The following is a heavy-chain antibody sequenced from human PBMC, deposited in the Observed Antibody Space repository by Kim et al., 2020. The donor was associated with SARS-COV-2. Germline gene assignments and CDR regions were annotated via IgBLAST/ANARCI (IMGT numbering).Heavy chain of an antibody. CDR3: ARGGRGDHFYNGMDV. J-gene: IGHJ6*02. Sequence: ASVKVSCKASGYTFAAYGISWVRQARGQGLEWMGGIGAYNGMSDYGQTFQDRITMTTDISASTAYLEVRSLRSDDTAIYYCARGGRGDHFYNGMDVWGQGTAVIFSS. CDR1: GYTFAAYG. V-gene: IGHV1-18*01. CDR2: IGAYNGMS. D-gene: IGHD2-21*02.